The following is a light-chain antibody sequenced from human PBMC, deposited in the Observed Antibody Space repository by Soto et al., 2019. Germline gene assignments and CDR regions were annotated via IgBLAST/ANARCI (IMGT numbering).Light chain of an antibody. CDR1: SSDIGGYNY. CDR3: SSYSTSTTLL. Sequence: QSALTQPASVSGSPGQSIIISCTGTSSDIGGYNYVSWYQQHPGKAPKLMTYDVSNRPSGVSNRFSGSKSGNTASLTISGRQAEDAADYYCSSYSTSTTLLFGTGTKLTVL. CDR2: DVS. J-gene: IGLJ1*01. V-gene: IGLV2-14*01.